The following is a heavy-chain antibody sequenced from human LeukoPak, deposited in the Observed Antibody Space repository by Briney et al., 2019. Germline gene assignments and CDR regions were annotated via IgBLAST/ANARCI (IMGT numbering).Heavy chain of an antibody. J-gene: IGHJ4*02. D-gene: IGHD3-10*01. V-gene: IGHV4-59*01. CDR2: IDYSGST. Sequence: PPETLSLTCIVSGCSIRSYYWNWIRQPPGKGLEWIAYIDYSGSTDYNPSLKSRVTISVDTSKNQFSLRLSSVTAADSAVYYCARESYYYTSGSYHPDYYFDYWGQGTLVTVSS. CDR1: GCSIRSYY. CDR3: ARESYYYTSGSYHPDYYFDY.